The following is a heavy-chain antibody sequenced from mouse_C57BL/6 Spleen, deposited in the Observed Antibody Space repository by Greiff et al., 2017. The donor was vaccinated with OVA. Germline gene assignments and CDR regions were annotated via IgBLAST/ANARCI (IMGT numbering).Heavy chain of an antibody. CDR2: IDPSDSYT. V-gene: IGHV1-59*01. J-gene: IGHJ2*01. D-gene: IGHD1-1*01. Sequence: QVQLQQPGAELVRPGTSVKLSCKASGYTFTSYWMHWVKQRPGQGLEWIGVIDPSDSYTNYNQKFKVKATLTVDTSSSPAYMELSSLTSEDSAVANCAITSVVATGEYWGQGTTLTVSS. CDR1: GYTFTSYW. CDR3: AITSVVATGEY.